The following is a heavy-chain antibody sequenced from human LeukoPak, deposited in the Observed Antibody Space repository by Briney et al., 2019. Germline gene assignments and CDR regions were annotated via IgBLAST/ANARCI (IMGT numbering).Heavy chain of an antibody. J-gene: IGHJ6*02. CDR3: ARNNGMDV. V-gene: IGHV3-7*03. CDR2: VNRDGSET. CDR1: GFTVSSNY. Sequence: GGSLRLSRAASGFTVSSNYMTWVRQVPGRGPEWVANVNRDGSETYYLDSVKGRFTISKDNAKNSLYLQMNSLRAEDTALYHCARNNGMDVWGQGTTVIVSS.